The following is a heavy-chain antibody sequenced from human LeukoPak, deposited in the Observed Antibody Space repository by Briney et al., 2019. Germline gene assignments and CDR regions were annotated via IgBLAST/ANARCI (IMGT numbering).Heavy chain of an antibody. Sequence: GRSLSLSCAASGFTFSSYGMHWVRQAPGKGLEWVAVISYDGSNKYYADSVKGRFTISRDNSKNTLYLQMNSLRAEDTAVYYCASGVLLGYWGQGTLVTVSS. CDR1: GFTFSSYG. CDR3: ASGVLLGY. CDR2: ISYDGSNK. D-gene: IGHD6-6*01. J-gene: IGHJ4*02. V-gene: IGHV3-30*03.